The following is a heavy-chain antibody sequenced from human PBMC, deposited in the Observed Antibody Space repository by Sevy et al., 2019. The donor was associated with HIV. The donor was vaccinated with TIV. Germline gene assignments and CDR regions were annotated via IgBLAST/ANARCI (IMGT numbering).Heavy chain of an antibody. CDR3: ARGPYDFWSGYSSRAYYYGMDV. J-gene: IGHJ6*02. D-gene: IGHD3-3*01. V-gene: IGHV4-59*01. Sequence: SETLSLTCTVSGGSISSYYWSWIRQPPGKGLEWIGYIYYSGSTNYNPSLKSRVTISVDTSKNQFSLKLSSVTAADTAVYYCARGPYDFWSGYSSRAYYYGMDVWGQWTTVTVSS. CDR1: GGSISSYY. CDR2: IYYSGST.